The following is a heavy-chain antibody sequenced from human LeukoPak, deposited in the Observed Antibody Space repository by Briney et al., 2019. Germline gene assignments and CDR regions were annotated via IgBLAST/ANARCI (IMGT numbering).Heavy chain of an antibody. D-gene: IGHD1-26*01. CDR3: ARARSGSYNWFDP. CDR2: ISSSSSYI. Sequence: GGSLRLSCAASGFTFSSYSMNWVRQAPGKGLEWVSSISSSSSYIYYADSVKGRFTISRDNAKNSLYLQMNSLRAEDTAVYYCARARSGSYNWFDPWCQGTLVTVSS. V-gene: IGHV3-21*01. CDR1: GFTFSSYS. J-gene: IGHJ5*02.